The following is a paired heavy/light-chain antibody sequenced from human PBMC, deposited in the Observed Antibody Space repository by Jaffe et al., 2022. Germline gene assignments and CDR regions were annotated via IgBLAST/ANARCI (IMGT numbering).Light chain of an antibody. V-gene: IGLV8-61*01. J-gene: IGLJ3*02. CDR2: STN. Sequence: QTVVTQEPSFSVSPGGTVTLTCALSSGSVSPSYYPSWYQQTPGQAPRTLIYSTNIRSSGVPDRFSGSILGNKAALTIAGAQADDESDYYCALYMGSVISVFGGGTKLTVL. CDR3: ALYMGSVISV. CDR1: SGSVSPSYY.
Heavy chain of an antibody. CDR3: AHRLNNGSYFAV. CDR1: GFSLRTSGVG. J-gene: IGHJ4*02. CDR2: VYWDDDK. Sequence: QITLKESGPTLVKPTQTLTLTCTFSGFSLRTSGVGVGWIRQPPGKALEWLAVVYWDDDKRYSPSLKDRVTITKDTSKNQVVLIMTNMDPVDTATYFCAHRLNNGSYFAVWGQGTLVTVSS. V-gene: IGHV2-5*02. D-gene: IGHD1-26*01.